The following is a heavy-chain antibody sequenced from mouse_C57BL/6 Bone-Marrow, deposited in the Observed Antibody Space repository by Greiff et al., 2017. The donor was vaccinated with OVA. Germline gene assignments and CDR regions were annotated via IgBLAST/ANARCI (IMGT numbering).Heavy chain of an antibody. J-gene: IGHJ2*01. Sequence: QVQLKESGAELARPGASVKLSCKASGYTFTSYGISWVKQRTGQGLEWIGEIYPRSGNTYYNEKFKGKATLTADKSSSTAYMELRSLTSEDSAVYFCAREDYYGSSYDWGQGTTLTVSS. CDR2: IYPRSGNT. CDR1: GYTFTSYG. D-gene: IGHD1-1*01. CDR3: AREDYYGSSYD. V-gene: IGHV1-81*01.